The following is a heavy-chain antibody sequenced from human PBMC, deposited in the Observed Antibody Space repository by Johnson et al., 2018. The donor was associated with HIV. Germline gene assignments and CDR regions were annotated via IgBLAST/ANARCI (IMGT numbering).Heavy chain of an antibody. CDR2: IKQDGSEN. CDR3: AREGGVTMVDGFDI. CDR1: GFTFSSYW. Sequence: VQLVEHGGGLVQPGGSLRLSCAASGFTFSSYWMSWVRQALGKGLEWVANIKQDGSENYYVDSVKGRFTISRDNAKNSLYLQMNSLRAEDTAVYYCAREGGVTMVDGFDIWGQGTMVTVSS. J-gene: IGHJ3*02. D-gene: IGHD3-10*01. V-gene: IGHV3-7*05.